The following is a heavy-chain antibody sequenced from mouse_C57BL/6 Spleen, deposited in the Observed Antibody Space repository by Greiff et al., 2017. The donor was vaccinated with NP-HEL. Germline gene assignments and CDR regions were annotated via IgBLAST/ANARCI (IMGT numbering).Heavy chain of an antibody. Sequence: QVQLQQSGAELVRPGSSVKLSCKASGYTFTSYWMDWVKQRPGQGLEWIGNIYPSDSETHYNQKFKDKATLTVDKSSSTAYMQLSSLTSEDSAVYYCARENGNYDWYFDVWGTGTTVTVSS. V-gene: IGHV1-61*01. D-gene: IGHD2-1*01. J-gene: IGHJ1*03. CDR2: IYPSDSET. CDR1: GYTFTSYW. CDR3: ARENGNYDWYFDV.